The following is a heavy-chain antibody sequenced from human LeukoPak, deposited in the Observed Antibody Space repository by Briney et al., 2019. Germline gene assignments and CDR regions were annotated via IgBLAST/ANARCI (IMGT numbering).Heavy chain of an antibody. CDR1: GFTFTSYG. CDR3: ARGFGRLGSLDY. CDR2: ISAYNGNT. Sequence: GGSLRLSCAASGFTFTSYGISWVRQAPGQGLEWMGWISAYNGNTNYAQKLQGRVTMTTDTSTSTAYMELRSLRSDDTAVYYCARGFGRLGSLDYWGQGTLVTVSS. D-gene: IGHD7-27*01. J-gene: IGHJ4*02. V-gene: IGHV1-18*01.